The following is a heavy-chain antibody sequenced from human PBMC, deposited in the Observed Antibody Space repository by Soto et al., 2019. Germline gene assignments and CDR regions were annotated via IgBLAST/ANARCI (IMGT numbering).Heavy chain of an antibody. V-gene: IGHV1-2*02. CDR2: INPNNGDT. CDR3: ASSRSVAGKKFDD. Sequence: QVQLVQSGAEVKKPGASVKVSCKASGYTFSGYYIHWVRQAPGQGPEWVGWINPNNGDTNYAQKYQGRVTMTRDASITTVYMELNRLRSDDTAVYYCASSRSVAGKKFDDWGQGTLVTVS. J-gene: IGHJ4*02. CDR1: GYTFSGYY. D-gene: IGHD6-19*01.